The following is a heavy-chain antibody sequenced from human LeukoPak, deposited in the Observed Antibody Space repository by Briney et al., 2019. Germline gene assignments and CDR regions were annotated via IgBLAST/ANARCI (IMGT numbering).Heavy chain of an antibody. CDR1: GFTVSSNY. Sequence: PGGSLRLSCAASGFTVSSNYMGWVRQAPGKGLDGVSVIYSGGSTYYADSVKGRFTISRDNSKNTLYLQMNSLRAEDTAVYYCARERAAAGTSYFDYWGQGTPVTVSS. D-gene: IGHD6-13*01. CDR2: IYSGGST. CDR3: ARERAAAGTSYFDY. J-gene: IGHJ4*02. V-gene: IGHV3-66*02.